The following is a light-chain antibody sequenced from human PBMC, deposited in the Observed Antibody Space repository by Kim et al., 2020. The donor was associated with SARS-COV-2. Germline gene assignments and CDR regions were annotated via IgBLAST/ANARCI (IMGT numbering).Light chain of an antibody. CDR1: QSVSSN. Sequence: PGERATRSCRASQSVSSNLAWYQQKPGQAPRLLIYGASTRATGIPARFSGSGSGTEFTLTISSLQSEDFAVYYCQQYNNWPPWTFGQGTKVDIK. J-gene: IGKJ1*01. CDR3: QQYNNWPPWT. V-gene: IGKV3-15*01. CDR2: GAS.